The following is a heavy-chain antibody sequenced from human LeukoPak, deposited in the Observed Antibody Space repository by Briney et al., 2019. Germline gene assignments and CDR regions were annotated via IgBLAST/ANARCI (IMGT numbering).Heavy chain of an antibody. CDR2: ISSNGGTT. CDR3: ARKGYSYGYSDY. D-gene: IGHD5-18*01. J-gene: IGHJ4*02. V-gene: IGHV3-64*01. Sequence: GGSLRLSCAASGFTFSSYAVHWVRQAPGKGLEYVSAISSNGGTTYYANSVEGRFTVSRDNSKNTLYLQMGSLRGEDMAVYYCARKGYSYGYSDYWGQGTLVTVSS. CDR1: GFTFSSYA.